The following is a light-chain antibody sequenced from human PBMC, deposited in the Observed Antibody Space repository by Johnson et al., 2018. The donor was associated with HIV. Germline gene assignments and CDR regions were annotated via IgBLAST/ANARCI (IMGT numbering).Light chain of an antibody. Sequence: QSVLTQPPSVSAAPGQKVTISCSGSSSNIGNNYVSWFQQLPGTAPKLLICENDKRPSGIPDRFSGSKSGTSATLGITGLQPGDEADYYCGTWDSSLSLYVFGTGTKVTVL. V-gene: IGLV1-51*02. CDR3: GTWDSSLSLYV. CDR1: SSNIGNNY. CDR2: END. J-gene: IGLJ1*01.